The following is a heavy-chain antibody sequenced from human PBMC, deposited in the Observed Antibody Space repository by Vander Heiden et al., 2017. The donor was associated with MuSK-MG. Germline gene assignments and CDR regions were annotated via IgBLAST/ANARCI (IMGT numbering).Heavy chain of an antibody. Sequence: HVQLVQSGAEANKPGAPVKVSCKASGYTFISYGISWVRQAPGQGLEWMGWISAYNGNTNNAQKLKGRVTMTTDTSTSTAYMELRSLRSDDTAVYYCARVSSTSTQFRGFDPWGQGTLVTVSS. CDR3: ARVSSTSTQFRGFDP. CDR2: ISAYNGNT. J-gene: IGHJ5*02. D-gene: IGHD2-2*01. CDR1: GYTFISYG. V-gene: IGHV1-18*01.